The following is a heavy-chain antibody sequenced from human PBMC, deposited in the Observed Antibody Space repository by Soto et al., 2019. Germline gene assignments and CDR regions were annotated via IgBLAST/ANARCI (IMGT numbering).Heavy chain of an antibody. CDR3: ASSFITTVGTAG. CDR1: GFTFSNYG. J-gene: IGHJ4*02. Sequence: EVQLVESGGGLVQPGGSLRLSCVGSGFTFSNYGMNWVRQAPGKGLERVSHISSSSSTIYYAESVKGRFTISRDNAKNSLSLQMNSLRGEDTAVYYCASSFITTVGTAGWGQGTLVTVSS. V-gene: IGHV3-48*01. CDR2: ISSSSSTI. D-gene: IGHD1-1*01.